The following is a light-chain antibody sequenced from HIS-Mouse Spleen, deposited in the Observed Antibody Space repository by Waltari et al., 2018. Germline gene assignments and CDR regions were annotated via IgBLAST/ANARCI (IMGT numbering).Light chain of an antibody. V-gene: IGLV3-10*01. J-gene: IGLJ2*01. Sequence: SYELTQPPSVSVSPGQTARITCSGDALPKKYAYWYQHKSGQAPVLVIYEDSKRPSWIPERFSGSSSGTMATLTISGAQVEDEADYYCYSTDSSGNHRVFGGGTKLTVL. CDR1: ALPKKY. CDR2: EDS. CDR3: YSTDSSGNHRV.